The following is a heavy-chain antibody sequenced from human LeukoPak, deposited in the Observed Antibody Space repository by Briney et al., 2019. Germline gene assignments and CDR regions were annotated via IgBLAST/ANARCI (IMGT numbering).Heavy chain of an antibody. CDR2: ISSSSSYI. CDR3: ARDRGEQHPGPDAFDI. Sequence: GGSLRFSCAASGFTFSSYSMNWVRQAPGKGLEWVSSISSSSSYIYYADSVKGRFTISRDNAKNSLYLQMNSLRAEDTAVYYCARDRGEQHPGPDAFDIWGQGTMVSVSA. J-gene: IGHJ3*02. V-gene: IGHV3-21*01. CDR1: GFTFSSYS. D-gene: IGHD2-21*01.